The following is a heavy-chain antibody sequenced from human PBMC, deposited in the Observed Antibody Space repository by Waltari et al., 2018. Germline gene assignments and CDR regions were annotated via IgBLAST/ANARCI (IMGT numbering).Heavy chain of an antibody. CDR2: INPSGGST. CDR1: GYTFTSYY. Sequence: QVQLVQSGAVVKKPGASVQVSCTASGYTFTSYYMHWVRQAPGQGLEWMGIINPSGGSTSYAQKCQGRVTMTRDTSTSTVYMELSSLRSEDTAVYYCARDFVGAPALDYWGQGTLVTVSS. D-gene: IGHD1-26*01. CDR3: ARDFVGAPALDY. J-gene: IGHJ4*02. V-gene: IGHV1-46*01.